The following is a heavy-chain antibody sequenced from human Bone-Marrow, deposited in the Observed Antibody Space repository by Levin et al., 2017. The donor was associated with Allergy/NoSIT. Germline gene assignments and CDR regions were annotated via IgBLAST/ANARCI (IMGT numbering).Heavy chain of an antibody. V-gene: IGHV3-23*01. CDR3: ARGVPGHYAGYYFDS. CDR2: LRGRGGLP. D-gene: IGHD3-10*01. Sequence: SPLRGRGGLPFYPDSLRGRFTVSRDESKSQVFLQMNGLRVDDTAVYYCARGVPGHYAGYYFDSWGQGALVTVSS. J-gene: IGHJ4*02.